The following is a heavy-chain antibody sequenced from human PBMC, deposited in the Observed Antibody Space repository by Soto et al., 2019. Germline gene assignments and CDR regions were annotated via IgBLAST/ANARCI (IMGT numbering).Heavy chain of an antibody. CDR2: MNPNMGNT. J-gene: IGHJ4*02. V-gene: IGHV1-8*01. CDR1: GYTFTSYD. Sequence: QVQLVQSGAEVKKPGASVKVSCKASGYTFTSYDINWVRQATGQGLEWMGWMNPNMGNTGYAQKFQCRTTMTMNTSISTAYMELSSMRSEETAVYYCARGIVSGKLLLVYWGPGTLVTVSS. D-gene: IGHD2-15*01. CDR3: ARGIVSGKLLLVY.